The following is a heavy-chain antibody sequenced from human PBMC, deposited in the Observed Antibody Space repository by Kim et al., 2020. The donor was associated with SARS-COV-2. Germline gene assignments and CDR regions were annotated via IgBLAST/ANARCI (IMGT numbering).Heavy chain of an antibody. CDR3: ATARVVGATRAFDY. CDR2: IYYIATT. Sequence: SETLSLTCTVSGGSVRNNYWSWIRQSPGKELEWIGYIYYIATTNYNPSLKSRVTISVDTSKNQFSLKLSSVTAADTAIYYCATARVVGATRAFDYWGQG. J-gene: IGHJ4*02. CDR1: GGSVRNNY. D-gene: IGHD1-26*01. V-gene: IGHV4-59*02.